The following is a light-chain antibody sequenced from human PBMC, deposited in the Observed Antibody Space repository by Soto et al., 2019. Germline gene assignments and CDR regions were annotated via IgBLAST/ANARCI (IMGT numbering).Light chain of an antibody. J-gene: IGKJ5*01. Sequence: QISVSPSSPSASVGDIVTITCRASQSISTYLNWYQQKAGLAPKLLIYAASSLQSGVPSRFSGSGSGTDFTLTICRLQPEDFATYYCQQSYSIPLEFGEGTR. V-gene: IGKV1-39*01. CDR1: QSISTY. CDR3: QQSYSIPLE. CDR2: AAS.